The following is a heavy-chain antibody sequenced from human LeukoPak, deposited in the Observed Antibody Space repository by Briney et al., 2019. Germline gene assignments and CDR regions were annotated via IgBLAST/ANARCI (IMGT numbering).Heavy chain of an antibody. Sequence: PSETLSLTCAVYGGSFSGYYWSWIRQPPGKGLEWIGEINHSGSTNYNPSLKGRVTISVDTSKNQFSLKLSSVTAADTAVYYCARDRYSSGWYYFDYWGQGTLVTVSS. CDR3: ARDRYSSGWYYFDY. CDR2: INHSGST. D-gene: IGHD6-19*01. V-gene: IGHV4-34*01. CDR1: GGSFSGYY. J-gene: IGHJ4*02.